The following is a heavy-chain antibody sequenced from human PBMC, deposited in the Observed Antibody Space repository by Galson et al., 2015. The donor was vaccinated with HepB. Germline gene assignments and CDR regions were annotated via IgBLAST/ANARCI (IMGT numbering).Heavy chain of an antibody. CDR1: GFTVSSSY. CDR2: ILAGGST. D-gene: IGHD3-10*01. CDR3: ARLVWLGRYMDV. V-gene: IGHV3-53*01. Sequence: SLRLSCAASGFTVSSSYVIWVRQAPGKGLEWVSLILAGGSTYYADSVNGRFTISRDNAKNTLSLQMNSLRAEDTAVYYCARLVWLGRYMDVWGEGTTVTVSS. J-gene: IGHJ6*03.